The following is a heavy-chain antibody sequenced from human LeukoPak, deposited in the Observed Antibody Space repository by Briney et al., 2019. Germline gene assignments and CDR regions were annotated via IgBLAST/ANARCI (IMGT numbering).Heavy chain of an antibody. V-gene: IGHV3-7*01. CDR2: IKHDGSEK. Sequence: GGSLRLSCAASGFTFSSYWMSWVRQAPGKGLEWVANIKHDGSEKYYVDSVKGRFTISRDNAKNSLYLRMNSLRAEDTAVYYCVYSGDYEKGYWGQGTLVTVSS. D-gene: IGHD4-17*01. CDR1: GFTFSSYW. CDR3: VYSGDYEKGY. J-gene: IGHJ4*02.